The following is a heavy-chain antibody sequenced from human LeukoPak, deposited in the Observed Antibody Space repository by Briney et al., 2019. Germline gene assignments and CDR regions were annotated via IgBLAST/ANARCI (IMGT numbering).Heavy chain of an antibody. Sequence: SETLSLTCTVSGGXISSGDYYWSWLRQPPGKGLEWIGYIYYSGSTYYNPSLKSRVTISVDTSKNQFSLKLSSVTAADTAVYYCARERFYVDGDYVAPYYFDYWGQGTLVTVSS. CDR3: ARERFYVDGDYVAPYYFDY. CDR1: GGXISSGDYY. V-gene: IGHV4-30-4*01. D-gene: IGHD4-17*01. CDR2: IYYSGST. J-gene: IGHJ4*02.